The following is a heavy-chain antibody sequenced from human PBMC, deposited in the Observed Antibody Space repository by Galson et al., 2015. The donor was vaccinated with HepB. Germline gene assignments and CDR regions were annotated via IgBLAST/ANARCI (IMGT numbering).Heavy chain of an antibody. CDR3: ARRYCTNGVCYIGFDY. Sequence: QSGAEVKKPGESLKISCKGSGYSFTSYWIGWVRQMPGKGLEWMGIIYPGDSDTRYSPSFQGQVTISADKSISTAYLQWSSLKASDTAMYYCARRYCTNGVCYIGFDYWGQGTLVTVSS. CDR2: IYPGDSDT. J-gene: IGHJ4*02. V-gene: IGHV5-51*01. D-gene: IGHD2-8*01. CDR1: GYSFTSYW.